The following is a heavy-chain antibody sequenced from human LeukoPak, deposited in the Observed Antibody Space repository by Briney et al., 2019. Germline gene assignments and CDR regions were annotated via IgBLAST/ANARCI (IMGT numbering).Heavy chain of an antibody. V-gene: IGHV3-13*01. CDR3: TRGYSPKNKPFDS. D-gene: IGHD2/OR15-2a*01. Sequence: PGGSLRLSCAASGFTFSNNDMHWVRQATGKGLEWVSTIGTHGETYYPGSVKGRFTISREDAKSSLYLQMDSLRVGDTAVYYCTRGYSPKNKPFDSWGQGTLVTVSS. J-gene: IGHJ4*02. CDR1: GFTFSNND. CDR2: IGTHGET.